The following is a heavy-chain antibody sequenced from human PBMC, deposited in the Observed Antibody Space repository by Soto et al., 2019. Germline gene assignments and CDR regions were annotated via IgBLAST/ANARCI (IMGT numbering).Heavy chain of an antibody. Sequence: SVKVSCKASGGTFSSYAISWVRQAPGQGLEWMGGIIPIFGTANYAQKFQGRVTITADESTSQFSLKLTSVTAADTAVYYCAREKAVASTGWLDPWGQGTLVTVSS. CDR3: AREKAVASTGWLDP. V-gene: IGHV1-69*13. CDR1: GGTFSSYA. CDR2: IIPIFGTA. J-gene: IGHJ5*02. D-gene: IGHD6-19*01.